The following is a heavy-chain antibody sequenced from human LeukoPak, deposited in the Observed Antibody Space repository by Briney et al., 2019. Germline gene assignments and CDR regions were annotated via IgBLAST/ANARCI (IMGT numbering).Heavy chain of an antibody. CDR2: IIPIFGTA. CDR1: GGTFSSYA. Sequence: GASVKVSCKASGGTFSSYAISWVRQAPGQGLEWMGGIIPIFGTANYAQKFQGRVTITADKSTSTAYMELSSLRSEDAAVYYCARDPIKTAGPRYIVLMVYAALGGFDYWGQGTLVTVSS. V-gene: IGHV1-69*06. CDR3: ARDPIKTAGPRYIVLMVYAALGGFDY. D-gene: IGHD2-8*01. J-gene: IGHJ4*02.